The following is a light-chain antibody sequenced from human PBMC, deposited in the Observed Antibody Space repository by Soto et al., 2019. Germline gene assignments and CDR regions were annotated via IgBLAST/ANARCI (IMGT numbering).Light chain of an antibody. CDR3: QQRSNWPPFT. V-gene: IGKV3-11*01. Sequence: EIVLTQSPATLSLSPGERATLSCRASQSVSSYLAWYQQKPGQAPRLLIYDASTMATGIPARFSGSGSGTDFTLTISSLEPEDFAVYYCQQRSNWPPFTFGPGTKVDIK. CDR1: QSVSSY. J-gene: IGKJ3*01. CDR2: DAS.